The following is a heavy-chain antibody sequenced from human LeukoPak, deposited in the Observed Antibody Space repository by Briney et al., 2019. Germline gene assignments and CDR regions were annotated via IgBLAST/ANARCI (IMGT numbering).Heavy chain of an antibody. CDR1: GFTFSSYG. Sequence: GRSLRLSCAASGFTFSSYGMHWVRQAPGKGLEWVSAISGSGGSTYYADSVKGRFTISRDNSKNTLYLQMNSLKTEDTAVYYCTTNYDILTGTHLWYWGQGTLVTVSS. J-gene: IGHJ4*02. V-gene: IGHV3-23*01. D-gene: IGHD3-9*01. CDR2: ISGSGGST. CDR3: TTNYDILTGTHLWY.